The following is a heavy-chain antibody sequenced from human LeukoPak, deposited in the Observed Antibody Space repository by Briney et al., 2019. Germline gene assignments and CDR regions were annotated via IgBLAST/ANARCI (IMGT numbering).Heavy chain of an antibody. CDR3: ARDLAGYNYH. CDR2: INPNNGAT. J-gene: IGHJ4*02. V-gene: IGHV1-2*02. D-gene: IGHD1-1*01. Sequence: ASVRVSCKASGYVFTGYYIHWVRQAPGQGLEWMGFINPNNGATNYAQKFQGRVTMTRHMSLTTAYLDLSALTSDDAAMYFCARDLAGYNYHWGQGTLVTVSS. CDR1: GYVFTGYY.